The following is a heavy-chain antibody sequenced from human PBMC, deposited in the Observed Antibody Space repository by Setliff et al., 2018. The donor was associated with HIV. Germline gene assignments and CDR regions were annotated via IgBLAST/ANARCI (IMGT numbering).Heavy chain of an antibody. J-gene: IGHJ4*02. V-gene: IGHV4-34*01. CDR1: GGSFSGYY. CDR2: INHSGST. Sequence: PSETLSLTCAVYGGSFSGYYWSWIRQPPGKGLEWIGEINHSGSTNYNPSLKSRLTISVDTSKNQFSLNLSSVTAADTAVYYCARRRVDAAKAAFDYWGQGTLVTVSS. D-gene: IGHD5-18*01. CDR3: ARRRVDAAKAAFDY.